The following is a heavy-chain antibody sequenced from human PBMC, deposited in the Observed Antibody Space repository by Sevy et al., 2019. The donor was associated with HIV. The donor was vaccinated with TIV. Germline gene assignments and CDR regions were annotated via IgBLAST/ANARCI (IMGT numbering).Heavy chain of an antibody. D-gene: IGHD2-15*01. CDR2: ISPHNRDT. Sequence: AAVKVSCKASGYLFTSYRITWVRQAPGKRLELVGWISPHNRDTNYTQRVQDRVTMITDTSTTTAYMELRSLTSVDTAVYYCARAYCCGSRCYSLAYWGQGTLVTVSS. CDR1: GYLFTSYR. CDR3: ARAYCCGSRCYSLAY. V-gene: IGHV1-18*01. J-gene: IGHJ4*02.